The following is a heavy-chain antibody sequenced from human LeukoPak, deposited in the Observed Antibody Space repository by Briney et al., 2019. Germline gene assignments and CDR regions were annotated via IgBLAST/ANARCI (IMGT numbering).Heavy chain of an antibody. Sequence: GASVKVSCKASGYTFTSYGISWVRQAPGQGLEWMGWISAYNGNTNYAQKLQGRVTMTTDTSTSTAYMELRSLRSDDTAVYYCARESRGYSYGPGAFDYWGQGTLVTVSS. CDR2: ISAYNGNT. V-gene: IGHV1-18*01. J-gene: IGHJ4*02. CDR3: ARESRGYSYGPGAFDY. D-gene: IGHD5-18*01. CDR1: GYTFTSYG.